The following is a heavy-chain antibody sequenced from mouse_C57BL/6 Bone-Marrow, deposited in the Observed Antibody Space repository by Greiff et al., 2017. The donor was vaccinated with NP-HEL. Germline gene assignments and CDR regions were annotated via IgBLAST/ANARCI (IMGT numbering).Heavy chain of an antibody. CDR1: GYTFTDYN. CDR3: ARRGNYPYAMDY. CDR2: INPNNGGT. Sequence: VQLQQSGPELVKPGASVKIPCKASGYTFTDYNMDWVKQSHGKSLEWIGDINPNNGGTIYNQKFKGKATLTVDKSSSTAYMELRSLTSEDTAVYYCARRGNYPYAMDYWGQGTSVTGSS. V-gene: IGHV1-18*01. J-gene: IGHJ4*01. D-gene: IGHD2-1*01.